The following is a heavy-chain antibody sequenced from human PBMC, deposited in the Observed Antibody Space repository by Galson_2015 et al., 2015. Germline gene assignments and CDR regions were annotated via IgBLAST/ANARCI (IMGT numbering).Heavy chain of an antibody. J-gene: IGHJ4*02. CDR1: GFTFSSYG. CDR3: ARDRGYGSEFSDY. D-gene: IGHD5-12*01. Sequence: SLRLSCAASGFTFSSYGMHWVRQAPGKGLGWVATIWYDGGYEYFADSVKGRFTVTRDNSKNTLYLQMNSLRAEDTAVYYCARDRGYGSEFSDYWGQGTLVTVSS. CDR2: IWYDGGYE. V-gene: IGHV3-33*01.